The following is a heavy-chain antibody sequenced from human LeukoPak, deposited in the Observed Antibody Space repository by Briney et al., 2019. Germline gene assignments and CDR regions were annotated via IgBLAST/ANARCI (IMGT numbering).Heavy chain of an antibody. CDR1: GLSFSGQW. CDR2: IKYDGSEK. D-gene: IGHD1/OR15-1a*01. V-gene: IGHV3-7*01. J-gene: IGHJ4*02. CDR3: AFNNNFKY. Sequence: GGSLRLSCTASGLSFSGQWMNWVRQSPGQGLEWVANIKYDGSEKYYVDSVKGRFTISREDAKNSLSLQMDSVRPEDTAVYYCAFNNNFKYWGQGTLVIVS.